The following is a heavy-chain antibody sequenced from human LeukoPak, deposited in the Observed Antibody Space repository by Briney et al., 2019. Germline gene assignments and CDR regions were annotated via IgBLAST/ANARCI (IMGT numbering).Heavy chain of an antibody. CDR2: INHSGST. J-gene: IGHJ4*02. CDR1: GGSFSGYY. V-gene: IGHV4-34*01. Sequence: SETLSLNCALYGGSFSGYYWSWIRQPPGKGLEWIGEINHSGSTNYNPSLKSRVTISVDTSKNQFSLKLSSVTAADTAVYYCARFPYYYGSGSYFDFDYWGQGTLVTVSS. D-gene: IGHD3-10*01. CDR3: ARFPYYYGSGSYFDFDY.